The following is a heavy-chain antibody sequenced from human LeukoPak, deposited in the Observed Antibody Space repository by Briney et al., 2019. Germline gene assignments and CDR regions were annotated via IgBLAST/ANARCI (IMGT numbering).Heavy chain of an antibody. CDR2: IYSGGST. J-gene: IGHJ5*02. CDR3: ARGQVGATDWFDP. Sequence: GSLRLSCAASGFTVGSNYMSWVRQAPGRGLEWVSVIYSGGSTYYADSVKGRFTISRDNSKNTLYLQMNSLRAEDTAVYYCARGQVGATDWFDPWGQGTLVTVSS. CDR1: GFTVGSNY. V-gene: IGHV3-53*01. D-gene: IGHD1-26*01.